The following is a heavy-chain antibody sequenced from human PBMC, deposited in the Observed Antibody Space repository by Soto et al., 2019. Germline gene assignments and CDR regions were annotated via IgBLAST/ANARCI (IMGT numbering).Heavy chain of an antibody. V-gene: IGHV4-30-4*01. D-gene: IGHD2-8*01. CDR1: GDSFSGGDHY. J-gene: IGHJ4*02. CDR3: ASLNGSFLSSFDN. Sequence: QVQLQESGPGLVNPSQTLSLSCTVSGDSFSGGDHYWSWIRQPPGKGLEWIAHISYGGYKFYNPSLQSRVSMSVDTSKHQAYLNLRSVTAADTAVDHCASLNGSFLSSFDNWGQGTPVTVSS. CDR2: ISYGGYK.